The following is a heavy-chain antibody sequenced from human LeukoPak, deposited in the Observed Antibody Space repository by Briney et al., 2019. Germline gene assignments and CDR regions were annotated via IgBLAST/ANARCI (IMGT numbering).Heavy chain of an antibody. CDR2: IYSGGST. Sequence: GGSLRLSCAASGFTVSSNYMSWVRQAPGKGLEWVSVIYSGGSTYYADSVKGRFTISRDNSKNTLYLQMNSLRAEDTAVYYCAREVEAAAGTDRHYYYYMDVWGKGTTVTVSS. J-gene: IGHJ6*03. CDR1: GFTVSSNY. V-gene: IGHV3-66*02. D-gene: IGHD6-13*01. CDR3: AREVEAAAGTDRHYYYYMDV.